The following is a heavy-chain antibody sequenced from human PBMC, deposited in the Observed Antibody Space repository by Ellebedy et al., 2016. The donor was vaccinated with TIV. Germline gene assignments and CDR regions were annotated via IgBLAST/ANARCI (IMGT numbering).Heavy chain of an antibody. CDR3: ARAAGTTFDY. CDR2: ISSSSSYI. D-gene: IGHD1-7*01. CDR1: GFTFSSYS. V-gene: IGHV3-21*01. Sequence: GGSLRLSXAASGFTFSSYSMNWVRQAPGKGLEWVSSISSSSSYIYYADSVKGRFTISRDNAKNSLYLQMNSLRAEDTAVYYCARAAGTTFDYWGQGTLVTVSS. J-gene: IGHJ4*02.